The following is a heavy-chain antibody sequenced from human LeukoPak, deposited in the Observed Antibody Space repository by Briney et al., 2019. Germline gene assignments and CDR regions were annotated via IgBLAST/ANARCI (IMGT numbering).Heavy chain of an antibody. CDR1: GFTFSSYA. CDR3: ARGGDFWSGYSRGYYMDV. D-gene: IGHD3-3*01. Sequence: GGSLRLSCAASGFTFSSYAMNWVRQAPGKGLEWVSGISGSAGSTYYADSVKGRFTISRDNSKNTLYLQMNSLRAEDTAVYYCARGGDFWSGYSRGYYMDVWGKGTTVTVSS. CDR2: ISGSAGST. J-gene: IGHJ6*03. V-gene: IGHV3-23*01.